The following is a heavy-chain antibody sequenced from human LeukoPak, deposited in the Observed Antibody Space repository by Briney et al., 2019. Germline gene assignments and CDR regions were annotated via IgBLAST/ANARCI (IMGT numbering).Heavy chain of an antibody. CDR2: YYTSGNT. D-gene: IGHD3-3*01. J-gene: IGHJ4*02. Sequence: ASDTLSLTCTVSGGSISSYYWSWIRQPAGKGLEGIGRYYTSGNTIYHPSLQSRVTMSVDTSKNQFSLKLSSVTAADTAVYYCARDLAYYDFWSGCYSQSYFDYWGQGTLVTV. V-gene: IGHV4-4*07. CDR1: GGSISSYY. CDR3: ARDLAYYDFWSGCYSQSYFDY.